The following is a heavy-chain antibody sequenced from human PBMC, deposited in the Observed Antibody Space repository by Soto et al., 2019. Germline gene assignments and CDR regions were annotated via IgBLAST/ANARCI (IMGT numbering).Heavy chain of an antibody. Sequence: PXESLKISCKGSGYSFASYWIGWVRQMPGKGLEWMGIIYPGDSDTRYSPSFQGQVTISADKSISTAYLQWSSLKASDTAMYYCARQQWLGYYGMDVWGQGTTVNVSS. D-gene: IGHD6-19*01. CDR1: GYSFASYW. CDR2: IYPGDSDT. V-gene: IGHV5-51*01. CDR3: ARQQWLGYYGMDV. J-gene: IGHJ6*02.